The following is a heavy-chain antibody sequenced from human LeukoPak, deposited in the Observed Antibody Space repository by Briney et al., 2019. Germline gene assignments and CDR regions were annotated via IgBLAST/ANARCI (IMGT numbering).Heavy chain of an antibody. J-gene: IGHJ4*02. CDR2: IKQDGSEK. CDR1: GFPFSRFW. V-gene: IGHV3-7*01. Sequence: GGSLRLSCAAPGFPFSRFWMSWVRQAPGKGLGWVANIKQDGSEKYYVDSVKGRFTISRDNAKNSLHLQMNSLRAEDTAVYYCASASPAGDYWGQGTLVTASS. CDR3: ASASPAGDY. D-gene: IGHD2-2*01.